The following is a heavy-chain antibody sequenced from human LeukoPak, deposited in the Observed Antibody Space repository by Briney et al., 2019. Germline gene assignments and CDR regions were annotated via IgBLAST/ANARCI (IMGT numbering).Heavy chain of an antibody. CDR1: GGSFSSEGYC. D-gene: IGHD5-18*01. J-gene: IGHJ4*02. CDR3: ARRGGYKYGYNY. V-gene: IGHV4-61*08. CDR2: IYNSGST. Sequence: SETLSLTCTVSGGSFSSEGYCWSWLRPPPGKGLEWMVYIYNSGSTNYNPSLKSRVTISVDTSKNQFSLKLSSVTAADTAVYYCARRGGYKYGYNYWGQGILVTVSA.